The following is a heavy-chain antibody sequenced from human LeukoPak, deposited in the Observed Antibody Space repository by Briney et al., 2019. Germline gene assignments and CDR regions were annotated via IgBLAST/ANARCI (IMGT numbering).Heavy chain of an antibody. D-gene: IGHD2-15*01. V-gene: IGHV1-18*01. J-gene: IGHJ3*02. Sequence: GASVKVSCKASGYTFTIYGISWVRQAPGQGLEWMGWIKDNNDKTNSAQKFQGRVSMTTDTSTSTAYMELRSLRFDDTAVYYCARGGYCMWGTCFSYPFDIWGQGTLVTVSS. CDR3: ARGGYCMWGTCFSYPFDI. CDR1: GYTFTIYG. CDR2: IKDNNDKT.